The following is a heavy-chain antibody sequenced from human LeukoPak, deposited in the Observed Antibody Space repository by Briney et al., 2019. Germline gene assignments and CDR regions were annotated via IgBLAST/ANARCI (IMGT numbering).Heavy chain of an antibody. V-gene: IGHV4-59*12. CDR2: IYYSGST. J-gene: IGHJ4*02. CDR3: AREVTYSSGWYNFDY. Sequence: KSSETLSLTCTVSGGAISSYYWSWIRQPPGKGLEWIGYIYYSGSTNYNPSLKSRVTMSVDTSKNQFSLKLSSVTAADTAVYYCAREVTYSSGWYNFDYWGQGTLVTVSS. D-gene: IGHD6-19*01. CDR1: GGAISSYY.